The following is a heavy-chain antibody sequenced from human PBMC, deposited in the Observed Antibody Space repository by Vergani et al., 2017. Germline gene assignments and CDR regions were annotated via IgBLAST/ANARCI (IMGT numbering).Heavy chain of an antibody. CDR2: ISYDGSNK. Sequence: VQLVESGGGVVQPGRSLRLSCAASGFTFSSYAMHWVRQAPGKGLEWVAVISYDGSNKYYADSVKGRFTISRDNSKNTLYLQMNSLRAEDTAVFYCAREPWSSGLIYYYYYMDVWGKGTTVTVSS. J-gene: IGHJ6*03. D-gene: IGHD2-15*01. CDR1: GFTFSSYA. CDR3: AREPWSSGLIYYYYYMDV. V-gene: IGHV3-30-3*01.